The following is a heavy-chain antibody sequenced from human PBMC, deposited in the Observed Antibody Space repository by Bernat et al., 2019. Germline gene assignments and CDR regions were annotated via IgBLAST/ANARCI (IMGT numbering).Heavy chain of an antibody. V-gene: IGHV3-23*01. CDR3: AKEPTGIVGATTDEYFQH. CDR2: ISGSGGST. J-gene: IGHJ1*01. Sequence: EVQLLESGGGLVQPGGSLRLSCAASGFTFSSYAMSWVRQAPGKGLEWVSAISGSGGSTYYSDSVKGRFTISRDNSKNTLYLQMNSLRAEDTAVYYCAKEPTGIVGATTDEYFQHWGQGTLVTVSS. CDR1: GFTFSSYA. D-gene: IGHD1-26*01.